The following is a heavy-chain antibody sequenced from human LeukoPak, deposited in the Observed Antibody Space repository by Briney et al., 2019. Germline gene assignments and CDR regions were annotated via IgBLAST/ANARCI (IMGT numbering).Heavy chain of an antibody. V-gene: IGHV3-30-3*01. J-gene: IGHJ4*02. Sequence: QPGRSLTLTCAASGFTISSYYMHWVRQAPGKGLEWVAVISYDGSNKYYADSVKGRFTISRDNSKNTLDLQMNSLRAEDTAVYYWMGYWSRSTCSSLFWGGRTLVTVSS. CDR3: MGYWSRSTCSSLF. CDR1: GFTISSYY. CDR2: ISYDGSNK. D-gene: IGHD6-13*01.